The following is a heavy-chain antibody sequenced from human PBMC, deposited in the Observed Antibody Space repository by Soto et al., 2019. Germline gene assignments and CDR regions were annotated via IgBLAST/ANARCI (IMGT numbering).Heavy chain of an antibody. J-gene: IGHJ3*02. V-gene: IGHV3-53*01. Sequence: GGSLRLSCAVSGFTVSSDYMSWVRQAPGKGLEWVSVIYSGENTYYADSVRGRFTISRDNSENTLSLQMNNLRAEDTALYYCVRRGTITPDAFDMWGQGTMVTVSS. CDR1: GFTVSSDY. D-gene: IGHD2-2*01. CDR2: IYSGENT. CDR3: VRRGTITPDAFDM.